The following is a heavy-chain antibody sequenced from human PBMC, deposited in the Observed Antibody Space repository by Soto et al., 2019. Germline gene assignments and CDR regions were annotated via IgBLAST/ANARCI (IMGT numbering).Heavy chain of an antibody. J-gene: IGHJ4*02. D-gene: IGHD6-6*01. Sequence: SETLSLTCAVYGGSFTGFYWSWIRQSPGKGLEWVGEIYHRGSTKYNPSLKGRVTISVDTSKNQVSLKLSSVTAADTAVYYCARGARAARTLFRWGQGTLVTVSS. CDR1: GGSFTGFY. CDR3: ARGARAARTLFR. V-gene: IGHV4-34*01. CDR2: IYHRGST.